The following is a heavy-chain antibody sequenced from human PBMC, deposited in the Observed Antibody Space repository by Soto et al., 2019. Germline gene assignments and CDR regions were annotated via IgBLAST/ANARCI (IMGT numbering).Heavy chain of an antibody. CDR1: GYSFTNFH. V-gene: IGHV1-18*01. CDR3: ARDPREAYYYDSSGSPAT. CDR2: IGPSSGIT. D-gene: IGHD3-22*01. J-gene: IGHJ3*01. Sequence: ASVKVSCKASGYSFTNFHIHWVRQAPGQGLEWMGRIGPSSGITRYAQKLQGRVTMTTDTSTSTAYMELRSLRSDDTAVYYCARDPREAYYYDSSGSPATWGQGTMVTVSS.